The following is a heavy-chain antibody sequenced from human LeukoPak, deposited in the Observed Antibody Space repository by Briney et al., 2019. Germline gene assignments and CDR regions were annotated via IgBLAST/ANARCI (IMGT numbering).Heavy chain of an antibody. J-gene: IGHJ4*02. CDR3: ARAVGTSRNFFDY. CDR1: GDSISSYY. D-gene: IGHD4-23*01. Sequence: PSETLSLTCNVSGDSISSYYWSWIRQPPGKGLECIGSIYHSRSTYYNPSLKSRVTISVDTSKNQFSLNLSSVTAADTAMYYCARAVGTSRNFFDYWGQGTLVTVSS. CDR2: IYHSRST. V-gene: IGHV4-38-2*02.